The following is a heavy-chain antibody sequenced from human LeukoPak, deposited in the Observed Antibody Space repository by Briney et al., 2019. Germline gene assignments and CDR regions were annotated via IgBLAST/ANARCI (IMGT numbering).Heavy chain of an antibody. D-gene: IGHD3-22*01. Sequence: GGSLRLSCAASGFTFSSYWMSWVRQAPGKGLEWVANIKQDGSEKYYVDSVKGRFTISRDNAKNSLYLQMNSLRAEDTAVYYCARDTYYYDSSGYSGPRDAFDIWGQGTMVTVPS. CDR3: ARDTYYYDSSGYSGPRDAFDI. CDR2: IKQDGSEK. V-gene: IGHV3-7*01. CDR1: GFTFSSYW. J-gene: IGHJ3*02.